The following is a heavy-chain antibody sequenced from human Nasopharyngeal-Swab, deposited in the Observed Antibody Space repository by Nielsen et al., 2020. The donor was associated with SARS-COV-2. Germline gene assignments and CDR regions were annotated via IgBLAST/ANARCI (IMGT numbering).Heavy chain of an antibody. CDR2: IYPSGKT. Sequence: GSLRLSCIVSGDSLSVYYWSWIRQPAGKGLEWIGRIYPSGKTNYNPSLKNRVTMSLDTSRNQFSLKLTSVTAADKAVYYCARGFGEFWYYFDHWGQGRLITVSS. V-gene: IGHV4-4*07. CDR3: ARGFGEFWYYFDH. D-gene: IGHD3-16*01. CDR1: GDSLSVYY. J-gene: IGHJ4*02.